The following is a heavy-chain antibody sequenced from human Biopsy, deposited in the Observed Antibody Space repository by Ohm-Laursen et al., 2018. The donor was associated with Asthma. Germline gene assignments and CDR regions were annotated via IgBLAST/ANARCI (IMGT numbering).Heavy chain of an antibody. CDR1: GFKFSSYA. CDR3: PKDVFPGWELRRGPDY. D-gene: IGHD1-26*01. Sequence: SLRLSCAASGFKFSSYAFHWVRQAPGKGLEWVAVISFDGSNKDYADPVKGRFTISRDNSKNTLHLEMNSLRVEDTAVYYCPKDVFPGWELRRGPDYWGQGTLVTVSS. V-gene: IGHV3-30*18. CDR2: ISFDGSNK. J-gene: IGHJ4*02.